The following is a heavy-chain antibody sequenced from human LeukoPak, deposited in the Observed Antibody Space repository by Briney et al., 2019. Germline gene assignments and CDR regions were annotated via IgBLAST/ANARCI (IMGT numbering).Heavy chain of an antibody. D-gene: IGHD1-26*01. CDR2: IYHSGST. V-gene: IGHV4-30-2*01. CDR1: GGSISSGGYS. J-gene: IGHJ4*02. CDR3: ARGEVGATYFDY. Sequence: SETLSLTCAVSGGSISSGGYSWSWIRQPPGKGLEWIGYIYHSGSTYYNPSLKSRVTISVDRPKNQFSLKLSSVTAADTAVYYCARGEVGATYFDYWGQGTLVTVSS.